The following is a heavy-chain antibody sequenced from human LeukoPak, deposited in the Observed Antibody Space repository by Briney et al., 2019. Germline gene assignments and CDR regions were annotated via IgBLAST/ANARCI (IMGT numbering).Heavy chain of an antibody. CDR3: ARVRDILTGYFDY. D-gene: IGHD3-9*01. CDR2: IKKDGSGK. CDR1: GFSFSSYW. Sequence: PGGSLRLSCATSGFSFSSYWMSWVRQAPGKGLEWVANIKKDGSGKYYVDSVRGRFTISRDNAKNSLYLQMNSLRAEDTAVYYCARVRDILTGYFDYWGQGTLVTVSS. V-gene: IGHV3-7*01. J-gene: IGHJ4*02.